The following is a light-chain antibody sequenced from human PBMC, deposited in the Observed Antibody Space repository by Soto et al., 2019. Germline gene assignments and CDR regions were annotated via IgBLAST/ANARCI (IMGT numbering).Light chain of an antibody. CDR3: VQDYNYPRA. CDR2: SAS. J-gene: IGKJ1*01. V-gene: IGKV1-6*01. Sequence: AIQLTQSPSSLSASVGDKVNITCRATQGIRTDIGWYQQKPGKAPNLLIYSASTFNTGFPARFSCSCSGADFTLNISGLQPEDVATYYGVQDYNYPRAFGQGTRVEI. CDR1: QGIRTD.